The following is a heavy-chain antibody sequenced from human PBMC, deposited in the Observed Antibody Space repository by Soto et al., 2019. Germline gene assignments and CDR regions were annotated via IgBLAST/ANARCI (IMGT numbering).Heavy chain of an antibody. Sequence: PGVSLRLSCAASGFTFSSYSMNWVRQAPGKGLEWVSSISSSSSYIYYADSVKGRFTISRDNAKNSLYLQMNSLRAEDTAVYYCAREEWELLHIDYWGQRTLVTVSS. V-gene: IGHV3-21*01. J-gene: IGHJ4*02. CDR3: AREEWELLHIDY. D-gene: IGHD1-26*01. CDR2: ISSSSSYI. CDR1: GFTFSSYS.